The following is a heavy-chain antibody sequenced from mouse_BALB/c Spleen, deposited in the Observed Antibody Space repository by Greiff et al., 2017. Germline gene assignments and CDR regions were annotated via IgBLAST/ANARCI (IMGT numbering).Heavy chain of an antibody. CDR3: VRITTVVGGAMDY. J-gene: IGHJ4*01. CDR2: IRSKSNNYAT. D-gene: IGHD1-1*01. V-gene: IGHV10-1*02. CDR1: GFTFNTYA. Sequence: EVKLVESGGGLVQPKGSLKLSCAASGFTFNTYAMNWVRQAPGKGLEWVARIRSKSNNYATYYADSVKDRFTISRDDSQSMLYLQMNNLKTEDTAMYYCVRITTVVGGAMDYWGQGTSVTVSS.